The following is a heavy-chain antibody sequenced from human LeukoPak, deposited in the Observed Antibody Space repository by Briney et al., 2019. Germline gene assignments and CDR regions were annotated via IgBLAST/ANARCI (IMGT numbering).Heavy chain of an antibody. V-gene: IGHV4-59*01. CDR3: AKFNPGGPRYVRITTIDY. D-gene: IGHD1-14*01. Sequence: SETLSLTCTVSGGSISSYYWSWIRQPPGKGLEWIGYIYYSGSTNYNPSLKSRVTISVDTSKNQFSLKLSSVTAADTAVYYCAKFNPGGPRYVRITTIDYWGQGTLVTVSS. CDR1: GGSISSYY. CDR2: IYYSGST. J-gene: IGHJ4*02.